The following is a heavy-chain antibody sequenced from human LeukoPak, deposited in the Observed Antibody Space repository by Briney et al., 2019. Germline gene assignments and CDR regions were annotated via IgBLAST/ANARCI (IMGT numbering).Heavy chain of an antibody. J-gene: IGHJ4*02. V-gene: IGHV4-59*01. D-gene: IGHD6-13*01. Sequence: SETLSLTCTVSGGSISGYYWSWIRQPPGKGLEWIGYIFYSGSTNYNPSLKSRVTISVDTSKNQFSLKLSSVTAADTAVYYCARGGPAAAEAFDYWGQRTLVTVSS. CDR1: GGSISGYY. CDR2: IFYSGST. CDR3: ARGGPAAAEAFDY.